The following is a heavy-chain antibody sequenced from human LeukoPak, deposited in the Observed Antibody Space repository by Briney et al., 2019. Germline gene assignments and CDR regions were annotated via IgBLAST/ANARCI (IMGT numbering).Heavy chain of an antibody. Sequence: PGRSLRLSCAASGFTFSSYGMHWVRQAPGKELEWVAVIWYDGSNKYYADSVKGRFTISRDNSKNTLYLQMNSLRAEDTAVYYCARGSVDIVAPRRGVIFGYYFDYWGQGTLVTVSS. CDR1: GFTFSSYG. CDR2: IWYDGSNK. J-gene: IGHJ4*02. D-gene: IGHD5-12*01. V-gene: IGHV3-33*01. CDR3: ARGSVDIVAPRRGVIFGYYFDY.